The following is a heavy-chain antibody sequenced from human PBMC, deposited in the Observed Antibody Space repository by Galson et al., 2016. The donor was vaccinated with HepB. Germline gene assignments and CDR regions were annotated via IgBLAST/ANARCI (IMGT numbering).Heavy chain of an antibody. CDR3: AREAGRYSSGWHYFDN. Sequence: SLRLSCAASGFTFSTYGFHWVRQAPGKGLEWVAVIWYDGSQRYYSDSVEGRFTISRDNSKNTLFLQRISLRPEDTAVYYCAREAGRYSSGWHYFDNWGQGTLVTVSS. D-gene: IGHD6-19*01. CDR2: IWYDGSQR. V-gene: IGHV3-33*08. J-gene: IGHJ4*02. CDR1: GFTFSTYG.